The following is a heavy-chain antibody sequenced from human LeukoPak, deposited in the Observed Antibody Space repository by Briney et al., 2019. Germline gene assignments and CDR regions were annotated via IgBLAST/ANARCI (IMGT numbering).Heavy chain of an antibody. V-gene: IGHV3-48*01. CDR2: ISSSSSTI. D-gene: IGHD3-9*01. Sequence: QAGGSLRLSCAASGFTFSSYSMNWVRQAPGKGLEWVSYISSSSSTIYYADSVKGRFTISRDNAKNSLYLQMNSLRAEDTAVYYCARVRLGPPVDWGQGTLVTVSS. CDR3: ARVRLGPPVD. CDR1: GFTFSSYS. J-gene: IGHJ4*02.